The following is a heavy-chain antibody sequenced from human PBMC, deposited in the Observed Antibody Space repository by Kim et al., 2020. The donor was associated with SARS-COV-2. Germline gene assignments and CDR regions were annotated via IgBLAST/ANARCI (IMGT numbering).Heavy chain of an antibody. J-gene: IGHJ3*02. Sequence: ASVKVSCKASGYTFTGYYMHWVRQAPGQGLEWMGWNNPNSGGTNYAQKFQGRVTMTRDTSISTTYMELSRLRSDDTAVYYCASEDCSSISCYNTFDIWGQGTMVTVSS. CDR1: GYTFTGYY. CDR3: ASEDCSSISCYNTFDI. CDR2: NNPNSGGT. V-gene: IGHV1-2*02. D-gene: IGHD2-2*02.